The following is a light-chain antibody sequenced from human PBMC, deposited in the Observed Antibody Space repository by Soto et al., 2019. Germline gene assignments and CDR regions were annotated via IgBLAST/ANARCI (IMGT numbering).Light chain of an antibody. J-gene: IGLJ2*01. CDR1: SSNIGSNY. Sequence: QSVLTQPPSASGTPGQRVTISCSGSSSNIGSNYVYWYQQLPGTAPKLLIYRNNQRPSGAPDRFSGSKSGTSASLAISGLRSEDEADYYCAAWDDSLSGQVVFGGGTKVTVL. CDR2: RNN. CDR3: AAWDDSLSGQVV. V-gene: IGLV1-47*01.